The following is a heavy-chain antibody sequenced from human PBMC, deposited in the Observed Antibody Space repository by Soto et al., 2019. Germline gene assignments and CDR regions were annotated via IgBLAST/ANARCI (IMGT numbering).Heavy chain of an antibody. CDR1: GFTFSSYA. J-gene: IGHJ4*02. Sequence: GGSLRLSCAASGFTFSSYAMSWVRQAPGKGLEWVPAISGSGGSTYYADSVKGRFTISRDNSKNTLYLQMNSLRAEDTAVYYCAKKGSYYGSGSYRFDYWGQGTLVTVSS. CDR2: ISGSGGST. V-gene: IGHV3-23*01. D-gene: IGHD3-10*01. CDR3: AKKGSYYGSGSYRFDY.